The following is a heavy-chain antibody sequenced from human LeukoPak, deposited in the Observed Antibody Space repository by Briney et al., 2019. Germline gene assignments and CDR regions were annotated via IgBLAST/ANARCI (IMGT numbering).Heavy chain of an antibody. CDR3: ARIRCGHSGSVCYNH. CDR1: GVSINDYY. CDR2: ISHTEGT. D-gene: IGHD2-21*01. V-gene: IGHV4-34*01. J-gene: IGHJ4*02. Sequence: SETLSLTCGVFGVSINDYYWSWIRQSPGKGLEWIGEISHTEGTRYNPSLESRVTMSVGTSENQLSLKLIFVTAAGTAVYYCARIRCGHSGSVCYNHWGLGTLVTVSS.